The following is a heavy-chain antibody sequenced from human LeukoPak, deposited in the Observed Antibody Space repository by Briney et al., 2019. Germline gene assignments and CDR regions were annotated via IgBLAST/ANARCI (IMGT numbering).Heavy chain of an antibody. V-gene: IGHV3-48*03. CDR2: ISRSGSTK. CDR1: GFTFSSYE. CDR3: AREYCSSTSCYGRGFDY. D-gene: IGHD2-2*01. Sequence: GGSLRLSCAASGFTFSSYEMNCVRESPGGGLEGFSYISRSGSTKYYADSVRGRFTISRDSAENSLYVHMNSLRAEETDVYYCAREYCSSTSCYGRGFDYWGQGTLVTVSS. J-gene: IGHJ4*02.